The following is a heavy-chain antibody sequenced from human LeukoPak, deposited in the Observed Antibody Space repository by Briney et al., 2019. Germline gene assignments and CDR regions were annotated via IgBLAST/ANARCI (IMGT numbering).Heavy chain of an antibody. Sequence: GGSLRLSCAASGFTFSSYETNWVRQAPGKGLEWVSYISSSGSTIYYADSVKGRFTISRDNAKNSLYLQMNSLRAEDTAVYYCARDQQLAPDYWGQGTLVTVSS. D-gene: IGHD6-6*01. CDR1: GFTFSSYE. J-gene: IGHJ4*02. V-gene: IGHV3-48*03. CDR2: ISSSGSTI. CDR3: ARDQQLAPDY.